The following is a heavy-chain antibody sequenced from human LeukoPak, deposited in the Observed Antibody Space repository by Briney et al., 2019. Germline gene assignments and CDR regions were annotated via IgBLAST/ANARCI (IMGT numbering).Heavy chain of an antibody. CDR3: ARERFAQLWYRGYFQH. V-gene: IGHV4-61*02. Sequence: SQTLSLTCTVSGGSISSGSYYWSWIRQPAGKGLEWIGRIYTSGSTNYNPSLKSRVTISVDTSKNQFSLKLSSVTAADTAVYYCARERFAQLWYRGYFQHWGQGTLVTVSS. CDR1: GGSISSGSYY. D-gene: IGHD5-18*01. J-gene: IGHJ1*01. CDR2: IYTSGST.